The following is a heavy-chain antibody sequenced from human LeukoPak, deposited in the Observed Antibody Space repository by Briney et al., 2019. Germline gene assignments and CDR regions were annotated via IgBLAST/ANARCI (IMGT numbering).Heavy chain of an antibody. D-gene: IGHD3-10*01. CDR3: AKEGGSGSFIVYYYMDV. V-gene: IGHV3-23*01. CDR1: GFTFSSYA. J-gene: IGHJ6*03. CDR2: ISGSGGST. Sequence: GGSLRLSCAASGFTFSSYAMSWVLQAPGKGLEWVSAISGSGGSTYYADSVKGRFTISRDNSKNTLYLQMNSLRAEDTAVYYCAKEGGSGSFIVYYYMDVWGEGTTVTVSS.